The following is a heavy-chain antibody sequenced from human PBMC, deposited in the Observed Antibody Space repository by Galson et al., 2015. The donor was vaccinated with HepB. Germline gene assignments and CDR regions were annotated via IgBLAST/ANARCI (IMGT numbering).Heavy chain of an antibody. D-gene: IGHD6-13*01. Sequence: SLRLSCAASGFTFSSYSMNWVRQAPGKGLEWVSYISSSSSTIYYADSVKGRFTISRDNAKNSLYLQMNSLRDEDTAVYYCARYSTHYYYYYGRDVWGQGTTVTVSS. CDR2: ISSSSSTI. V-gene: IGHV3-48*02. CDR1: GFTFSSYS. CDR3: ARYSTHYYYYYGRDV. J-gene: IGHJ6*02.